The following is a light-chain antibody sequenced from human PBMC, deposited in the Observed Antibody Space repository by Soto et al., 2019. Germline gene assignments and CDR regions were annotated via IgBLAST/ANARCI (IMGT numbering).Light chain of an antibody. CDR2: DVS. J-gene: IGLJ1*01. CDR1: SSDIGGYNY. CDR3: SSYTSSRSYV. Sequence: QSALTQPASVSGSPGQSITLSCTGTSSDIGGYNYVSWYQQHPGKAPKLMIYDVSNRPSGVSNRFSGSKSGNTASLTISWLQFEDEADYYCSSYTSSRSYVFGTGTKVTVL. V-gene: IGLV2-14*01.